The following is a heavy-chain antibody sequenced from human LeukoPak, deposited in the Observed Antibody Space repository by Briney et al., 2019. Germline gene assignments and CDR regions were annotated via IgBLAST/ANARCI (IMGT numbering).Heavy chain of an antibody. J-gene: IGHJ5*02. CDR2: IYYSETT. D-gene: IGHD3-10*01. Sequence: PSETLSLTCTVSGGSISSSSYHWGWIRQPPGKGLEWIGSIYYSETTYYNPSLKSRVTISVDTSKNQFSLRLSSVTAADTAVYYCARQRYYGSGSYSLNWFDPWGQGTLVTVSS. CDR1: GGSISSSSYH. CDR3: ARQRYYGSGSYSLNWFDP. V-gene: IGHV4-39*01.